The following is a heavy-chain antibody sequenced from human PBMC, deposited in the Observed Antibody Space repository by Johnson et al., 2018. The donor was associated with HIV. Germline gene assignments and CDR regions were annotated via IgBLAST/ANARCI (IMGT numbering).Heavy chain of an antibody. Sequence: VQLVESGGDLVQPGGSLRLSCAVSGFTVSSNYMSWVRRAPGKGLEWVSVIYSGGSTYYADSVKGRFTISRDNSKNTVYLQMNSLRADDTAVYYCASWGVGSSWNHDAFDIWGQGTMVTVSS. J-gene: IGHJ3*02. V-gene: IGHV3-66*01. CDR1: GFTVSSNY. D-gene: IGHD6-13*01. CDR2: IYSGGST. CDR3: ASWGVGSSWNHDAFDI.